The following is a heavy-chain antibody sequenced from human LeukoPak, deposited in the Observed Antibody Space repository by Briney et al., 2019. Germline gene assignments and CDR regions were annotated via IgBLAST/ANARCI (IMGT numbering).Heavy chain of an antibody. Sequence: GGSLRLSCAASGFTVSSNYMSWVRQAPGKGLEWVSVIYSGGSTYYADSVKGRFTISRDNSKNTLYLQMNSLRAEDTAVYYCARDRAVAGPLHLDYWGQGTLVTVSS. V-gene: IGHV3-66*01. CDR3: ARDRAVAGPLHLDY. CDR2: IYSGGST. J-gene: IGHJ4*02. D-gene: IGHD6-19*01. CDR1: GFTVSSNY.